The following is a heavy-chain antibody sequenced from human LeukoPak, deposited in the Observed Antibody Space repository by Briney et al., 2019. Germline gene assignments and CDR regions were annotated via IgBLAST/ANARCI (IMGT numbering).Heavy chain of an antibody. CDR1: GYTFTSYD. Sequence: GASVKVSCKASGYTFTSYDINWVRQATGQGLEWMGGIIPIFGTANYAQKFQGRVTITTDESTSTAYMELSSLRSEDTAVYYCARAVEGNWFDPWGQGTLVTVSS. J-gene: IGHJ5*02. CDR3: ARAVEGNWFDP. V-gene: IGHV1-69*05. CDR2: IIPIFGTA.